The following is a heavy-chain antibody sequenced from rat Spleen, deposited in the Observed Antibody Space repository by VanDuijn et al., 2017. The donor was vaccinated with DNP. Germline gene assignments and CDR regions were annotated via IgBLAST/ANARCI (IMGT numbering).Heavy chain of an antibody. D-gene: IGHD1-1*01. CDR1: GFTFSNYG. CDR2: ITNSGGST. J-gene: IGHJ3*01. Sequence: EVQLVESGGGLVQPGRSLKLSCAASGFTFSNYGMAWVRQAPTKGLEWVASITNSGGSTYYRDSVKGRFTISRDNAKSTLYLQMDSLRSEDTATYYCTTPGYYSGEGFAYWGQGTLVTVSS. V-gene: IGHV5-27*01. CDR3: TTPGYYSGEGFAY.